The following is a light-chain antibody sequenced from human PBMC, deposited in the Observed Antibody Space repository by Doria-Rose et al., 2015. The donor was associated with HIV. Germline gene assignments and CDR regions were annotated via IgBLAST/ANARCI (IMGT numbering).Light chain of an antibody. CDR1: QSLLYTSKNY. V-gene: IGKV4-1*01. CDR2: WAS. Sequence: DIRVTQSPESLGMSLGERATLNCKSNQSLLYTSKNYLAWYQQKPGQPPKLLIYWASTRQSGFSARFSGSGSGTDFTLTISSLEAEDVAVYYCQQYYDTPSFGPGTTVDIK. CDR3: QQYYDTPS. J-gene: IGKJ3*01.